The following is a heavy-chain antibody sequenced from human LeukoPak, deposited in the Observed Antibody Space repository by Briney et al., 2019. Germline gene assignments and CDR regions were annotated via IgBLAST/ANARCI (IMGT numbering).Heavy chain of an antibody. CDR3: ARHPRSDYGDYVPHYNFDY. V-gene: IGHV4-59*08. Sequence: PSETLSLTCTVSGGSISSYYWSWIRQPPGKGLEWIGYIFYSGSTNYNPSLESRVTISVDPSKNQFSLKLSSVTAADTAVYYCARHPRSDYGDYVPHYNFDYWGQGTLVTVSS. CDR2: IFYSGST. J-gene: IGHJ4*02. CDR1: GGSISSYY. D-gene: IGHD4-17*01.